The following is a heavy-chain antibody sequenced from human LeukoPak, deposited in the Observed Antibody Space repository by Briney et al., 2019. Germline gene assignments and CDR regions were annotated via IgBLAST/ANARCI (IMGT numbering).Heavy chain of an antibody. J-gene: IGHJ4*02. D-gene: IGHD3-22*01. CDR1: GYTFTGYY. V-gene: IGHV1-2*06. CDR2: INPNSGGT. Sequence: GSSVKVSCKASGYTFTGYYMHWVRQAPGQGLEWMGRINPNSGGTNYAQKFQGRVTMTRDTSISTAYMELSRLRSDDTAVYYCARVGDSSGNPLDHWGQGTLVTVSS. CDR3: ARVGDSSGNPLDH.